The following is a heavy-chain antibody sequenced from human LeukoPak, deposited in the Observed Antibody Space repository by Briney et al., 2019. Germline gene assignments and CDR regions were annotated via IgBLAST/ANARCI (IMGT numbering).Heavy chain of an antibody. J-gene: IGHJ4*02. D-gene: IGHD3-22*01. CDR1: GFTFSSYS. CDR2: ISSSSSYI. CDR3: ARVYDSSGYYNQNHDY. V-gene: IGHV3-21*01. Sequence: GGSLRLSCAASGFTFSSYSMNWLRQAPGKGLEWVSSISSSSSYIYYADSVKGRFTISRDNAKNSLYLQMNSLRAEDTAVYYCARVYDSSGYYNQNHDYWGQGTLVTVSS.